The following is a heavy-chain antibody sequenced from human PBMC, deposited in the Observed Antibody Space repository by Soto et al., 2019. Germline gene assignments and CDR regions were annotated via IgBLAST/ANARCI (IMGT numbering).Heavy chain of an antibody. V-gene: IGHV1-18*01. CDR3: ARGTKEYCSGGSCYSGSVHWFDP. Sequence: VASVKVSCKASGYTFTSYGISWVRQAPGQGLEWMGWISAYNGNTNYAQKLQGRVTMTTDTSTSTAYMELRSLRSDDTAVYYCARGTKEYCSGGSCYSGSVHWFDPWGQGTLVTGSS. CDR2: ISAYNGNT. J-gene: IGHJ5*02. D-gene: IGHD2-15*01. CDR1: GYTFTSYG.